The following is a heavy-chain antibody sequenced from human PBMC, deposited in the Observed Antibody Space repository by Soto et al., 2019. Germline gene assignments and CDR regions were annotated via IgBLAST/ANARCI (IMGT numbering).Heavy chain of an antibody. V-gene: IGHV3-23*01. CDR2: ISGSVGST. CDR1: GFTFSSYA. D-gene: IGHD3-3*01. Sequence: PWGSLRLSCAASGFTFSSYAMSCVRQAPWKGLEWVSSISGSVGSTYYADSVKGRFTISRDNSKNTLYLQMNSLRAEDTAVYYCAKDLYYDFWSGYSSKNNYYYYGMDVWGQGTTVTVSS. CDR3: AKDLYYDFWSGYSSKNNYYYYGMDV. J-gene: IGHJ6*02.